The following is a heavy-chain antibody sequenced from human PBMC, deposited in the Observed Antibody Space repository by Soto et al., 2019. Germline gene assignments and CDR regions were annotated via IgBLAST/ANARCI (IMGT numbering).Heavy chain of an antibody. CDR3: ARTDYNSGWLFDY. D-gene: IGHD6-19*01. Sequence: SETLSLTCAVSGGSISSSNWWNWIRQPPGKGLEWIGEIYHSGSTNYNPSLKSRVTISVDKSKNQFSLNLRSVTAADTSVYYCARTDYNSGWLFDYWGQGTLVTVSS. V-gene: IGHV4-4*02. CDR2: IYHSGST. J-gene: IGHJ4*02. CDR1: GGSISSSNW.